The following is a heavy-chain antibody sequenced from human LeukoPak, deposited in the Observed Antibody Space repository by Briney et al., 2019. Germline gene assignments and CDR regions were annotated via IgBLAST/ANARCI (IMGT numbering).Heavy chain of an antibody. D-gene: IGHD3-22*01. V-gene: IGHV5-51*01. CDR1: GYIFTNYW. CDR3: ARHSTTRGSCYDSSRYYYSEY. CDR2: IFPGDSDT. Sequence: GESLKISCKGSGYIFTNYWIGWGRQMPGEVVELGDVIFPGDSDTRYSPSFHGQVTISADKSISTAYLQWSSLKASDTAMYYCARHSTTRGSCYDSSRYYYSEYWGQGTLVTVSS. J-gene: IGHJ4*02.